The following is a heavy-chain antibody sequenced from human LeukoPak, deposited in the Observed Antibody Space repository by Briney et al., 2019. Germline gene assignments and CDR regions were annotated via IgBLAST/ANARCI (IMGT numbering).Heavy chain of an antibody. CDR3: GRDDGYCGSDCYSGVDY. J-gene: IGHJ4*02. D-gene: IGHD2-21*02. V-gene: IGHV1-46*01. Sequence: ASVKVSCKASGYMFTNYYMHWVRQAPGQGLEWMGVINTSDGGTSYAQKFQGRVTVTRDTSTSTVYMELSSLRSEDTAVYYCGRDDGYCGSDCYSGVDYWGQGTLVTVSS. CDR1: GYMFTNYY. CDR2: INTSDGGT.